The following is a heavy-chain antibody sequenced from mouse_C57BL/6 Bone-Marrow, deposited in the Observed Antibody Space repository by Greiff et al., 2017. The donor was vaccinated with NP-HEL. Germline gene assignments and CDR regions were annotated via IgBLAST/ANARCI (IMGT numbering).Heavy chain of an antibody. J-gene: IGHJ3*01. CDR2: ISCDGSN. Sequence: VQLKESGPGLVKPSQSLTLTCSVTGYSITSGYYWNWIRQLPGNKLEWMGYISCDGSNNYNPSLKNRISITRDTSKNQFFLKLNSVITEDTATYYCARRWLLGFAYWGQGTLVTVSA. V-gene: IGHV3-6*01. CDR3: ARRWLLGFAY. CDR1: GYSITSGYY. D-gene: IGHD2-3*01.